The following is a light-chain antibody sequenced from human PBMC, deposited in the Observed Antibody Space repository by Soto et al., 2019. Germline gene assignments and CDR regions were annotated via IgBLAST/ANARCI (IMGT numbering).Light chain of an antibody. Sequence: DILMTQSPASLSVSPGESATLSCRASQHIGTNLAWYQQKPGQAPRLLIYGASTRATGISARFSGGGAGTEFTLTISSLQSEDSAFYYGQQYNQWTMYTFGQGTKMEIK. CDR2: GAS. CDR1: QHIGTN. V-gene: IGKV3-15*01. CDR3: QQYNQWTMYT. J-gene: IGKJ2*01.